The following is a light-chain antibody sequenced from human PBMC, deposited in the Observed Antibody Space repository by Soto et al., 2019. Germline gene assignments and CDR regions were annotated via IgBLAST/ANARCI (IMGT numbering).Light chain of an antibody. CDR1: QSISSW. CDR2: DAS. V-gene: IGKV1-5*01. Sequence: DIQMTQSPSTLSASVGDRVTIAFRASQSISSWLAWYQQKPGKAPKLLIYDASSLESGVPSRFSGSGSGTELTLTISSLQPDDFATYYCQQYNSYWTFGQGTKVDI. J-gene: IGKJ1*01. CDR3: QQYNSYWT.